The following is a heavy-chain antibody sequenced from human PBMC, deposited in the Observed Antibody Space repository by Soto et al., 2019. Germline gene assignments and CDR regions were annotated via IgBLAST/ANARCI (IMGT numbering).Heavy chain of an antibody. CDR3: AKDTPQYSSSSLHYGMDV. CDR2: ISYDGSNK. Sequence: GGSLRLSCAASGFTFSSYGMHWVRQAPGKGLEWVAVISYDGSNKYYADSVKGRFTISRDNSKNTLYLQMNSLRAEDTAVYYCAKDTPQYSSSSLHYGMDVWGQGTTVTVSS. D-gene: IGHD6-6*01. CDR1: GFTFSSYG. J-gene: IGHJ6*02. V-gene: IGHV3-30*18.